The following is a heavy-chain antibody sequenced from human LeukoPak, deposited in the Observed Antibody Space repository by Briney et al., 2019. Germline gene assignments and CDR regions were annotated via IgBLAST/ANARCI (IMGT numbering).Heavy chain of an antibody. CDR2: ISISGTYI. V-gene: IGHV3-21*04. D-gene: IGHD1-26*01. CDR1: GFTFGSYS. CDR3: AKGAIVGATRGAFDI. J-gene: IGHJ3*02. Sequence: PGGSLRLSCAASGFTFGSYSMNWVRQAPGKGLEWVATISISGTYIYYADSVKGRFTISRDNANNSLFLDMNSLRAEDTAVYYCAKGAIVGATRGAFDIWGQGTMVTVSS.